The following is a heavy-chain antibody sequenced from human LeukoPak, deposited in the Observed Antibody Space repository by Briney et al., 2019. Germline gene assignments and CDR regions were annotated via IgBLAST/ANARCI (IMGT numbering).Heavy chain of an antibody. D-gene: IGHD2-2*01. Sequence: SETLSLTCTVSGGSISSSSYYWGWIRQAPGKGLEWIGSIYYSGSTYYNPSLKSRVTISVDTSKNQFSLKLSSVTAADTAVYYCARHALGYCSSTSCSFFDYWGQGTLVTVSS. J-gene: IGHJ4*02. CDR3: ARHALGYCSSTSCSFFDY. CDR2: IYYSGST. V-gene: IGHV4-39*01. CDR1: GGSISSSSYY.